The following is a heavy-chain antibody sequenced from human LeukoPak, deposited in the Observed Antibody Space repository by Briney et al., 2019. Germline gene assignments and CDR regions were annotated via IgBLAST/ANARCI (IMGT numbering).Heavy chain of an antibody. CDR2: MNPNSGNT. CDR3: AREVSSTRKYYYYGMDV. J-gene: IGHJ6*02. D-gene: IGHD2-2*01. Sequence: ASVKVSCKASGYTFTSYDINWVRQATGQGPEWMGWMNPNSGNTGYAQKFQGRVTMTRNTSISTAYMELSSLRSEDTAVYYCAREVSSTRKYYYYGMDVWGQGTTVTVSS. CDR1: GYTFTSYD. V-gene: IGHV1-8*01.